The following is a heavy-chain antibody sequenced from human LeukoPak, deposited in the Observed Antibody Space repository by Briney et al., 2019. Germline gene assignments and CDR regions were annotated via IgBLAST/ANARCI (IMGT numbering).Heavy chain of an antibody. D-gene: IGHD1-26*01. CDR2: IYWDDDK. V-gene: IGHV2-5*02. Sequence: SGPTLVKPTQTLTLTCTFSGFSLSTSGVGGGWIRQPPGKALECLALIYWDDDKRYSPSLKSRLTITKDTSKNQVVLTITNMDPVDTATYYCAHGELGGDYFDYWGQGTLVTVSS. CDR3: AHGELGGDYFDY. CDR1: GFSLSTSGVG. J-gene: IGHJ4*02.